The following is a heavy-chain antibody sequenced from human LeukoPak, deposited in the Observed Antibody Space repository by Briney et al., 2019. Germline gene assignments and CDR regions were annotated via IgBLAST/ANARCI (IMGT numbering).Heavy chain of an antibody. V-gene: IGHV4-39*01. CDR1: GGSISSSSYY. D-gene: IGHD3-3*01. CDR3: AKQRRRFLEGLLLASWFDP. J-gene: IGHJ5*02. Sequence: SETLSLTCTVSGGSISSSSYYWGGVREPPGKGPEWFGSIYYSGSTYYNPSLKSRVTISVDTSKNRFSLKLSSVTAADTAVYYCAKQRRRFLEGLLLASWFDPWGQGTLVTVSS. CDR2: IYYSGST.